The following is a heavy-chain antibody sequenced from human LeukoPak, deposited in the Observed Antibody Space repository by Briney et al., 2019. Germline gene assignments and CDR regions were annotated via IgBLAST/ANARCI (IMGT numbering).Heavy chain of an antibody. CDR1: GYTFTGYY. D-gene: IGHD6-6*01. J-gene: IGHJ4*02. Sequence: GASVKVSCKASGYTFTGYYMHWVRQAPGQGLEWMGWINPNSGGTNYAQKFQGRVTMTRDTSISTAYMELSRLRSDDTAVYYCARDSQNIAARPESLSGYDCRGQGTLVTVSS. CDR3: ARDSQNIAARPESLSGYDC. CDR2: INPNSGGT. V-gene: IGHV1-2*02.